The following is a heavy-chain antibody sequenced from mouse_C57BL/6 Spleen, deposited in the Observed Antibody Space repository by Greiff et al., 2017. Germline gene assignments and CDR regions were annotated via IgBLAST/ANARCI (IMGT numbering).Heavy chain of an antibody. CDR3: ARGRRSYAMDY. J-gene: IGHJ4*01. Sequence: QVQLQQPGAELVKPGASVKMSCKASGYTFTSYWITWVKQRPGQGLEWIGDIYPGSGSPNYNEKFKSKATLTVDTSSSTAYMQLSSLTSEDSAVYYCARGRRSYAMDYWGQGTSVTVSS. CDR2: IYPGSGSP. CDR1: GYTFTSYW. V-gene: IGHV1-55*01. D-gene: IGHD2-12*01.